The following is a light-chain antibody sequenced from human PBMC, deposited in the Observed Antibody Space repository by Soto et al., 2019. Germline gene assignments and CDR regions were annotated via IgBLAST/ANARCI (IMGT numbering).Light chain of an antibody. J-gene: IGKJ4*01. CDR1: QGVSSW. V-gene: IGKV1D-16*01. CDR3: QQYTTYPLT. CDR2: ATS. Sequence: DIQMTQSPSSLSASVGDTVTITCRASQGVSSWLAWYQQKPEKAPRSLIYATSSLHSGVPSRFSGSGSGTEFTLTITSLQPEDFATYYCQQYTTYPLTLGGGTKVEIK.